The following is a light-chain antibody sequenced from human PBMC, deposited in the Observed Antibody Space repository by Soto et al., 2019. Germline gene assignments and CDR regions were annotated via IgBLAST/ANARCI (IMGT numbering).Light chain of an antibody. CDR2: EAS. J-gene: IGKJ4*01. CDR1: QSVSRY. V-gene: IGKV3-11*01. Sequence: EIVFTQSPATLSLSPGERATLSCRASQSVSRYLAWYQQKPGQAPRLFIYEASNRAPGIPARFSGSGSGTDFTLTISSLEPEDFAVYYCQQRSNWPLTFGGGTRWIS. CDR3: QQRSNWPLT.